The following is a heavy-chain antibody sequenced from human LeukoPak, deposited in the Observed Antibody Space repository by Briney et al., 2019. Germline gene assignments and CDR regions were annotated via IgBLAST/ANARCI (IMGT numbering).Heavy chain of an antibody. CDR1: GGTSSSYA. D-gene: IGHD3/OR15-3a*01. V-gene: IGHV1-69*05. Sequence: SVKVSCKASGGTSSSYAISWVRQAPGQGLEWMGGIIPIFGTANYAQKFQGRVTITTDESTSTAYMGLSSLRSEDTAVYYCARDRFGPRGEPYYFDYWGQGTLVTVSS. CDR2: IIPIFGTA. CDR3: ARDRFGPRGEPYYFDY. J-gene: IGHJ4*02.